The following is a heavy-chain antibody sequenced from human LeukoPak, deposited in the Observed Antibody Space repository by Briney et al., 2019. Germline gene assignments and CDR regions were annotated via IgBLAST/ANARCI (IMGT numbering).Heavy chain of an antibody. D-gene: IGHD2-2*01. CDR3: ARGGCSSTSCRKYYFDY. Sequence: AETLSLTCAVYGGSFSGYYWSWIRQPPGKGLEWIGEINHSGSTNYNPSLKSRVTISVDTSKNQFSLKLSSVTAADTAVYYCARGGCSSTSCRKYYFDYWGQGTLVTVSS. CDR2: INHSGST. CDR1: GGSFSGYY. V-gene: IGHV4-34*01. J-gene: IGHJ4*02.